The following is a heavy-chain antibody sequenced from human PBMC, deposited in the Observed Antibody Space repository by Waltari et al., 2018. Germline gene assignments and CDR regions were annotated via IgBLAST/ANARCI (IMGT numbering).Heavy chain of an antibody. J-gene: IGHJ3*02. CDR2: INTNTGNP. CDR1: GYTFTSYA. CDR3: ARDLNYDYVWGSYRYTGDAFDI. V-gene: IGHV7-4-1*02. Sequence: QVQLVQSGSELKKPGASVKVSCKASGYTFTSYAMNWVRQAPGQGLEWMGWINTNTGNPTYAQGFTGRYVFSLDTSVSTAHLQISSLKAEDTAVYYCARDLNYDYVWGSYRYTGDAFDIWGQGTMVTVSS. D-gene: IGHD3-16*02.